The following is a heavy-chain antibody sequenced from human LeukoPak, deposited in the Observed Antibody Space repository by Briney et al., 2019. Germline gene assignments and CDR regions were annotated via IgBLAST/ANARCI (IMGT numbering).Heavy chain of an antibody. J-gene: IGHJ6*03. D-gene: IGHD5-24*01. V-gene: IGHV4-4*09. CDR1: GGSISSYY. CDR3: ARHRWLRFSYYMDV. Sequence: SETLSLTCTVSGGSISSYYWSWIRQPPGKGLEWIGYIYTSGGTNYNLSLKSRVTISVDTSKNQFSLKLSSVTAADTAVYYCARHRWLRFSYYMDVWGKGTTVTVSS. CDR2: IYTSGGT.